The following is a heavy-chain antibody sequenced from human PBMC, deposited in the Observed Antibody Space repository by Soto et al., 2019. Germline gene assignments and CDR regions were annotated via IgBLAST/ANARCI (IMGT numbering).Heavy chain of an antibody. D-gene: IGHD6-13*01. V-gene: IGHV1-18*01. CDR2: ISAYNGNT. J-gene: IGHJ4*02. CDR1: GYTFTNYG. CDR3: AREVSSSFDF. Sequence: GASVKVSCKASGYTFTNYGITWVRQAPGQGLEWMGWISAYNGNTKYAQKFQGRVTMTTHISTSTAYMELRSLRSDDTAVYYCAREVSSSFDFWGQGTLVTVSS.